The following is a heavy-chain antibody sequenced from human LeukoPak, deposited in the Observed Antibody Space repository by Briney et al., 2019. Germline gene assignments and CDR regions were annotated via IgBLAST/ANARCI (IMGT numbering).Heavy chain of an antibody. CDR3: ARATVDTAMGHFDY. V-gene: IGHV4-4*07. Sequence: SETLSLTCTVSGGSISSYYWSWIRQPAGKGLEWIGRIYTSGSTNYNPSLKSRVTMSVDTSKNQFSLKLSSVTAADTAVYYCARATVDTAMGHFDYWGQGTLVIVSS. CDR2: IYTSGST. J-gene: IGHJ4*02. D-gene: IGHD5-18*01. CDR1: GGSISSYY.